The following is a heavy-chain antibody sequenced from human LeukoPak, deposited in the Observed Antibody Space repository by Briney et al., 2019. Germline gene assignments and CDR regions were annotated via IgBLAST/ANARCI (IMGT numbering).Heavy chain of an antibody. J-gene: IGHJ5*02. Sequence: GASGKVSCKASGGTFSSYAISWVRQAPGQGLEWMGGIIPIFGTANYAQKFQGRVTITADESTSTAYMELSSLRSEDTAAYYCARERGDIVVVPAAGLYNWFDPWGQGTLVTVSS. V-gene: IGHV1-69*01. CDR1: GGTFSSYA. CDR2: IIPIFGTA. D-gene: IGHD2-2*01. CDR3: ARERGDIVVVPAAGLYNWFDP.